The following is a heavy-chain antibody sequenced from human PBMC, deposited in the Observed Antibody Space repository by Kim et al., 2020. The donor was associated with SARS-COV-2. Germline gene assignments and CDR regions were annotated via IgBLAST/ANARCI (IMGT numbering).Heavy chain of an antibody. V-gene: IGHV3-48*02. CDR2: ISSSSSTI. J-gene: IGHJ3*02. CDR1: GFTFSSYS. CDR3: ARGRPYYYDSSGYYYDAFDI. D-gene: IGHD3-22*01. Sequence: GGSLRLSCAASGFTFSSYSMNWVRQAPGKGLEWVSYISSSSSTIYYADSVKGRFTISRDNAKNSLYLQMNSLRDEDTAVYYCARGRPYYYDSSGYYYDAFDIWGQGTMVTVSS.